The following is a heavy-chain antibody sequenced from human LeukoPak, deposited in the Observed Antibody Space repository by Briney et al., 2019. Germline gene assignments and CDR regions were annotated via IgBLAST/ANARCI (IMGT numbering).Heavy chain of an antibody. CDR3: ASLRSLLWFGEPRGWFDP. V-gene: IGHV4-59*12. D-gene: IGHD3-10*01. CDR1: GGSISSYY. J-gene: IGHJ5*02. Sequence: PSETLSLTCTVSGGSISSYYWSWIRQPPGKGLEWIGYIYYSGSTYYNPSLKSRVTISVDTSKNQFSLKLSSVTAADTAVYYCASLRSLLWFGEPRGWFDPWGQGTLVTVSS. CDR2: IYYSGST.